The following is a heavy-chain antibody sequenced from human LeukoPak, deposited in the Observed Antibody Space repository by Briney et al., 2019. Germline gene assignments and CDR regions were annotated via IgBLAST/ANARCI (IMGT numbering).Heavy chain of an antibody. J-gene: IGHJ3*02. Sequence: GEFLKISCKGSGYSFTSYWIGWVRQMPGKGLEWMGIVYPGDSDTRYSPSFQGQVTISADKSISTAYLQWSSLKASDTAMYHCARQRYSYGHDAFDIWGQGTMVTVSS. V-gene: IGHV5-51*01. D-gene: IGHD5-18*01. CDR3: ARQRYSYGHDAFDI. CDR2: VYPGDSDT. CDR1: GYSFTSYW.